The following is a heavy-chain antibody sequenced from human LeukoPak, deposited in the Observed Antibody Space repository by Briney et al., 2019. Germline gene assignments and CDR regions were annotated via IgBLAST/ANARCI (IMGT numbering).Heavy chain of an antibody. CDR1: GFTFSSYG. V-gene: IGHV3-23*01. CDR3: AKDRGSYPTWDY. D-gene: IGHD1-26*01. Sequence: GGSLRLSCAASGFTFSSYGMHWVRQAPGKGLEWVSAISGSGGSTYYADSVKGRFTISRDNSKNTLYLQMNSLRAEDTAVYYCAKDRGSYPTWDYWGQGTLVTVSS. J-gene: IGHJ4*02. CDR2: ISGSGGST.